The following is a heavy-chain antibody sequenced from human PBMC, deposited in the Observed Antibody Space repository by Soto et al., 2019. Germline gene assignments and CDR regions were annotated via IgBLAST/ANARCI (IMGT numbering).Heavy chain of an antibody. CDR1: GFTFSSYA. V-gene: IGHV3-23*01. CDR3: AKVKRAVGFEKWGSGGGHNWFAP. Sequence: GGSLRLSCAASGFTFSSYAMSWVRQAPGKGLEWVSAISGSGGSTYYADSVKGRFTISRDNSKNTLYLQMNSLRAEDTAVYYCAKVKRAVGFEKWGSGGGHNWFAPWGQGTLVTVSS. D-gene: IGHD6-25*01. CDR2: ISGSGGST. J-gene: IGHJ5*02.